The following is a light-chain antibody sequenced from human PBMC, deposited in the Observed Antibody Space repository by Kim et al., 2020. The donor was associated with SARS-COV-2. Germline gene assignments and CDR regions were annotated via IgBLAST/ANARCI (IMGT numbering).Light chain of an antibody. Sequence: EIVMTQSPATLSLSPGERATLSCRASQSISSNLAWYQQKPGQAPRVLIYGASARATGIPARFSGSGSGTEFTLTISNLQSEDFAVYYCQHYAYWRAFGQGTRLEIK. V-gene: IGKV3-15*01. CDR2: GAS. CDR1: QSISSN. J-gene: IGKJ5*01. CDR3: QHYAYWRA.